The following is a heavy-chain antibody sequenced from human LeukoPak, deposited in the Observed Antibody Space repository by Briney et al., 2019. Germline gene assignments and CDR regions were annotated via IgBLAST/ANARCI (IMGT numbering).Heavy chain of an antibody. Sequence: GRSLRLSCAASGFTFSSYAMHWVRQAPGEGLEWVAVISYDGNNKYYADSVKGRFTISRDNSKNTLYLQMNSLRAEDTAVYYCARSAYSSGSPFDYWGQGTLVTVSS. CDR1: GFTFSSYA. V-gene: IGHV3-30-3*01. CDR3: ARSAYSSGSPFDY. D-gene: IGHD6-19*01. J-gene: IGHJ4*02. CDR2: ISYDGNNK.